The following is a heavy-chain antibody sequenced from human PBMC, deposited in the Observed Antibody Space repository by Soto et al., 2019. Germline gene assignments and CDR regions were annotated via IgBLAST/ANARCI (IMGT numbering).Heavy chain of an antibody. D-gene: IGHD3-10*01. Sequence: QVQLVESGGGVVQPGRSLRLSCATSGFTFSSYLIHCVRQTPDKGLEWVAFISRDGSNEYYADSVKGRFTISRDNSKNTLYLEMNSLRAEDTAVYYCARDDEGGSDCDLGYWGQGTLVTVSS. CDR1: GFTFSSYL. V-gene: IGHV3-30-3*01. CDR3: ARDDEGGSDCDLGY. J-gene: IGHJ4*02. CDR2: ISRDGSNE.